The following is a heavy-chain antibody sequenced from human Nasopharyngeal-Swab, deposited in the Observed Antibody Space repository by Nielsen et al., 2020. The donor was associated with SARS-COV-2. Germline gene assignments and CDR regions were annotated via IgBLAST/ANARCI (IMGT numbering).Heavy chain of an antibody. J-gene: IGHJ6*02. CDR3: ASGQCINGVCNPTDGLDV. D-gene: IGHD2-8*01. CDR2: ITPFNGNA. CDR1: GFSITYRF. V-gene: IGHV1-45*02. Sequence: SVKVSCKASGFSITYRFLHWMRQAPGQALEWMGWITPFNGNAKYTQKFQGRVSITRDGSRTTASLELSSLRPDDTAMYFCASGQCINGVCNPTDGLDVWGQGTSVTV.